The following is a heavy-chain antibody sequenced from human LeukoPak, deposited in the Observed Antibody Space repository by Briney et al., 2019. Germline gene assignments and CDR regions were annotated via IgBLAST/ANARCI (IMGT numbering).Heavy chain of an antibody. CDR2: IYTSGTT. V-gene: IGHV4-4*07. J-gene: IGHJ4*02. CDR1: DVSISTYY. Sequence: SETLSLTCTVSDVSISTYYWNWIRQPAGKGLEWIGRIYTSGTTNYSPSLKSRITMSVGTSKNQFSLNLSSVTAADTAVYYCARARSPNIAVAVTCCDHWGQGILVTVSS. D-gene: IGHD6-19*01. CDR3: ARARSPNIAVAVTCCDH.